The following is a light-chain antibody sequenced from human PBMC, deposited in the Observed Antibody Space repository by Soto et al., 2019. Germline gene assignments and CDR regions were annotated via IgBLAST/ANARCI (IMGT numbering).Light chain of an antibody. V-gene: IGKV1-12*02. Sequence: DIQMTQSPSSVSASVGDRVTISCRASHDVRSWLAWYQQKPGKAPNLLIYGASTLQSGVPSRFSGSGSGTDFTRTISSLPPEDFATYYCQQANGDPWTFGQGTKVEIK. CDR2: GAS. CDR3: QQANGDPWT. CDR1: HDVRSW. J-gene: IGKJ1*01.